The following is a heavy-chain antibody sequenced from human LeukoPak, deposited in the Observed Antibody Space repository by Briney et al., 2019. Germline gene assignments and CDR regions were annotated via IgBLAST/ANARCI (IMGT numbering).Heavy chain of an antibody. V-gene: IGHV3-23*01. J-gene: IGHJ4*02. CDR2: ISGSGGST. Sequence: GGSLRLSCAASGFTFSSYAISWVRQAPGKGLEWVSAISGSGGSTYYADSVKGRFTISRDNSKNTLYLQMNSLRAEDTAVYYCAKDGDIVVVVAAQWFDYWGQGTLVTVSS. D-gene: IGHD2-15*01. CDR3: AKDGDIVVVVAAQWFDY. CDR1: GFTFSSYA.